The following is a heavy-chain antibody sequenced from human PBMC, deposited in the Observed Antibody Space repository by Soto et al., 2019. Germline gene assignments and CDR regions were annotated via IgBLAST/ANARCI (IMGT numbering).Heavy chain of an antibody. CDR3: ARDGVGVVDGMDV. Sequence: QVQLVESGGGVVQPGRSLRLSCAASGFTFSSYAMHWVRQAPGKGLEGVAVISYDGSNKYYADSVKGRFTISRDNSKNTLYLQMNSLRAEDTAVYYCARDGVGVVDGMDVWGQGTTVTVSS. V-gene: IGHV3-30-3*01. CDR1: GFTFSSYA. CDR2: ISYDGSNK. D-gene: IGHD2-15*01. J-gene: IGHJ6*02.